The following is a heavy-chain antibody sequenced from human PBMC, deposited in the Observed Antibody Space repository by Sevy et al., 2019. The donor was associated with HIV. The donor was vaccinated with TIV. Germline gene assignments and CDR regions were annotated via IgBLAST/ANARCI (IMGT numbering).Heavy chain of an antibody. CDR2: INPNSGGT. V-gene: IGHV1-2*06. CDR1: GYTFTGYY. Sequence: ASVKVSCKASGYTFTGYYMHWVRQAPGQGLEWMGRINPNSGGTNYAQKFQGRVTMTRDTSISTAYMELSRLRFDDTAVYYCARVREWGYSGGWYDLYDAFDIWGQGTMVTVSS. J-gene: IGHJ3*02. D-gene: IGHD6-19*01. CDR3: ARVREWGYSGGWYDLYDAFDI.